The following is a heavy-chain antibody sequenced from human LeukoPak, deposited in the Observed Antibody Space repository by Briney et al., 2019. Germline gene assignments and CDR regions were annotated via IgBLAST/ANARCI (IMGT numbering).Heavy chain of an antibody. CDR2: IIPIFGTA. CDR1: GGTFIIYA. CDR3: ARHGVPFSSGSYFDY. V-gene: IGHV1-69*05. D-gene: IGHD3-22*01. Sequence: AVTVSFKASGGTFIIYAIGWVRQAPGQGRAWMGGIIPIFGTANYAQKFQGRVTITTDESTSTAYMELSSLRSEDTAVYYCARHGVPFSSGSYFDYWGQGSLVTASS. J-gene: IGHJ4*02.